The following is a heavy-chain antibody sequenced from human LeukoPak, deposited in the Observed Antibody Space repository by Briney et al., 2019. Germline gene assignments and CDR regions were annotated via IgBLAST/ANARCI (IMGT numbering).Heavy chain of an antibody. J-gene: IGHJ4*02. CDR3: ARGHPGYASGWPDY. D-gene: IGHD6-19*01. V-gene: IGHV1-8*01. Sequence: ASVKVSCKTSGYSFTSHNINWVRQATGQGLEWMGWVSPSSGNTAYAQKFEGRVTMTRDTSISTAYMELSSLTSEDTAVYYCARGHPGYASGWPDYWGQGTLVTVSS. CDR1: GYSFTSHN. CDR2: VSPSSGNT.